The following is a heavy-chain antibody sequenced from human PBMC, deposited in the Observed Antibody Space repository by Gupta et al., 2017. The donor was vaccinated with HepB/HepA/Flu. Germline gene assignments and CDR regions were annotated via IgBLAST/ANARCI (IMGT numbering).Heavy chain of an antibody. D-gene: IGHD7-27*01. CDR2: VNQDASEK. J-gene: IGHJ4*02. V-gene: IGHV3-7*01. CDR1: GFSISGYW. Sequence: EVQLGEFGGGLVQPGGSLRLSCAASGFSISGYWMFWLRQAPGKGPELVGTVNQDASEKYYGDSVKGRFTMSKDNAKNSLYVEINSLSAEDTAVYYCARANWGRLADYWGQGTLVTVSS. CDR3: ARANWGRLADY.